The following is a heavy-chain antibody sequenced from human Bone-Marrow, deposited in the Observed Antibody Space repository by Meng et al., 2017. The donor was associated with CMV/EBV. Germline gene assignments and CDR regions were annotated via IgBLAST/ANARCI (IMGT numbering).Heavy chain of an antibody. J-gene: IGHJ4*02. CDR2: ISGSGGTA. D-gene: IGHD2-15*01. CDR1: GFTFTNYV. Sequence: CAASGFTFTNYVMNWVRQAPGKGLEWVSAISGSGGTAHYADSVRGRFTISRDNSKNTLYLQMNSLRAEDTAIYYCAKPLVAGTTFDYWGQGTLVTVSS. CDR3: AKPLVAGTTFDY. V-gene: IGHV3-23*01.